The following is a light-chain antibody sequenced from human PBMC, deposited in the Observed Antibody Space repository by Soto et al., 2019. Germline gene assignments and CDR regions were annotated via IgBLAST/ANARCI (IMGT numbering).Light chain of an antibody. Sequence: QSVLTQPPSASGSPGQSVAISCNGTSSDVGGYSYVSWYQQHPGKAPKLMIYEVSKRPSGVPDRFSGSKAGNTAALTVSGLQAEEEADYYCSSYARNRDVLFGGGTKLTV. J-gene: IGLJ2*01. CDR1: SSDVGGYSY. CDR2: EVS. V-gene: IGLV2-8*01. CDR3: SSYARNRDVL.